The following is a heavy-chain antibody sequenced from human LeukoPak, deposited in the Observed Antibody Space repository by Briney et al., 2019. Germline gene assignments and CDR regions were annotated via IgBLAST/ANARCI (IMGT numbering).Heavy chain of an antibody. CDR3: ARERYSSGWANYFDY. D-gene: IGHD6-19*01. CDR2: INHSGST. J-gene: IGHJ4*02. CDR1: GGSFSGYY. Sequence: SETLSFTCAGNGGSFSGYYWSWIRKPPGKGLEWIGEINHSGSTNYNPSLKSRVTISVDTSKNQFSLKLSSVTAADTAVYYCARERYSSGWANYFDYWGQGTLVTVSS. V-gene: IGHV4-34*01.